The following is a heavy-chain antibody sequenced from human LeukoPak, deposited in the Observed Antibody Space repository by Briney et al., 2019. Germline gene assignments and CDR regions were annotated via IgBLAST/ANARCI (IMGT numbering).Heavy chain of an antibody. CDR1: GGSISSSSYY. D-gene: IGHD3-10*01. CDR2: ISYSGST. CDR3: ARHFDGSGSQSMDV. J-gene: IGHJ6*02. V-gene: IGHV4-61*05. Sequence: SETLSLTCTVSGGSISSSSYYWGWIRQPPGKGLEWIGYISYSGSTNYNPSLKSRVTISLDTSKNQFSLRLSSVTAADTAVYYCARHFDGSGSQSMDVWGQGTTVTVSS.